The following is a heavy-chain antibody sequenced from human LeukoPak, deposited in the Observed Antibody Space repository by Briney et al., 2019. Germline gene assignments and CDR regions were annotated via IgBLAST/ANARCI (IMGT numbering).Heavy chain of an antibody. V-gene: IGHV4-59*08. CDR1: GGSLSSYY. J-gene: IGHJ3*02. Sequence: SETLSLTCTVSGGSLSSYYFSWIRQSPGKGLEWIAYINYSGSASYNPSLKSRVTMSADTSKQFSLSLSSVTAADTAVYYCARHNYDDYVFDIWGQGTKVTVSS. D-gene: IGHD4-17*01. CDR3: ARHNYDDYVFDI. CDR2: INYSGSA.